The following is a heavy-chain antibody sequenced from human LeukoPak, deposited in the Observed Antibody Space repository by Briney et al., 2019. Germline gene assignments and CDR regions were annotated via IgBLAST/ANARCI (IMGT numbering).Heavy chain of an antibody. CDR3: AREDIVGATSFDY. CDR1: GFTFSSYW. CDR2: IKQDGSEK. J-gene: IGHJ4*02. Sequence: GGSLRLSCAASGFTFSSYWMSWVRQAPGKGLEWVANIKQDGSEKYYVDSVKGRFTISRDNAKNSLYLQMNSLRAEDTAVYYCAREDIVGATSFDYWGQGTLVTVSS. V-gene: IGHV3-7*01. D-gene: IGHD1-26*01.